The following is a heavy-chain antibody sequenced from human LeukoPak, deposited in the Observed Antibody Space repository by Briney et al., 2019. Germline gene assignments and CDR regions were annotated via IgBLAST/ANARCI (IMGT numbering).Heavy chain of an antibody. J-gene: IGHJ5*02. D-gene: IGHD2-15*01. V-gene: IGHV1-2*02. Sequence: ASVKVSCKASGYTFTGYYMHWVRQAPGQGLEWMGWINPNSGGTNYAQKFQGRVTMTRDTSISTASMELSRLRSDDTAVYYCARWGIVVVVAATDARGFDPWGQGTLVTVSS. CDR2: INPNSGGT. CDR1: GYTFTGYY. CDR3: ARWGIVVVVAATDARGFDP.